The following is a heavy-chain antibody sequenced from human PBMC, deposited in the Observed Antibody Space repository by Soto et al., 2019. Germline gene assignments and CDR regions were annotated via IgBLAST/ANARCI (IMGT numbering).Heavy chain of an antibody. Sequence: QVQLQESGPGLVKPSETLSLTCTVSGGSISSYYWSWIRQPPGKGLEWLGYIYYSGSTNYNPSLRRRFTISVDTSKNQFSLKLSSVSAADTAVYYCASLWGWSVDYWGQGTLVTVSS. D-gene: IGHD3-16*01. J-gene: IGHJ4*02. CDR2: IYYSGST. V-gene: IGHV4-59*08. CDR1: GGSISSYY. CDR3: ASLWGWSVDY.